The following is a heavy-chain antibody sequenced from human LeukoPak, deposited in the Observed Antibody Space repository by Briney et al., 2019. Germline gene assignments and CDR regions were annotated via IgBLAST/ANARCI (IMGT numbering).Heavy chain of an antibody. CDR3: ARIVQSNRVFAY. V-gene: IGHV1-2*02. Sequence: AAVKVSCKASGYTFTSYYMHWLRQAPAQGLDWMGWINPNSGGTNYVQKFQGGVTMTSDRSISTAYMELSTLTSDDTAVYYCARIVQSNRVFAYWGQGTQVTVSS. D-gene: IGHD6-13*01. J-gene: IGHJ4*02. CDR1: GYTFTSYY. CDR2: INPNSGGT.